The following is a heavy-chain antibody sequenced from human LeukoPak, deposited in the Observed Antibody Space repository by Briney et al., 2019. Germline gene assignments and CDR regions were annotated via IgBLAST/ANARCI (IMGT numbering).Heavy chain of an antibody. V-gene: IGHV3-30-3*01. CDR2: ISYDGSNK. D-gene: IGHD3-9*01. CDR1: GFTFSSYA. CDR3: ASSSTGILTGYFDY. J-gene: IGHJ4*02. Sequence: GRSLRLSCAASGFTFSSYAMHWVRQAPGKGLEWVAVISYDGSNKYYADSVKGRFTISRDNSKNTLYLQMNSLRAEDTAVYYCASSSTGILTGYFDYWGQGTLVTVSS.